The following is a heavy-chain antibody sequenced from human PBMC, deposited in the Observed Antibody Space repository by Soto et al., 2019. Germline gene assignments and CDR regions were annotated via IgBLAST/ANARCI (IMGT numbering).Heavy chain of an antibody. J-gene: IGHJ4*02. Sequence: QVQLVESGGGVVQPGRSLRLSCAASGFTFSSYAMHCVRQAPGKGLEWVAVISYDGSNKYYAGYVKGRFTNSRDNSKITLYLHMNSLRAEDPAVYYCARDLVTLRGYSYRQVDYSVQRTLVTLSS. V-gene: IGHV3-30-3*01. CDR2: ISYDGSNK. D-gene: IGHD5-18*01. CDR3: ARDLVTLRGYSYRQVDY. CDR1: GFTFSSYA.